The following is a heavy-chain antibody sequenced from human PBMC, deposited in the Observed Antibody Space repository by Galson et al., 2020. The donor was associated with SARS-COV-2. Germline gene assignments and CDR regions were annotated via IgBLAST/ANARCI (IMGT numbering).Heavy chain of an antibody. V-gene: IGHV3-21*01. Sequence: GGSLRLSCAASGFTFSSYSMNWVRQAPGKGLEWVSSISSSSSYIYYADSVKGRFTISRDNAKNSLYLQMNSLRAEDTAVYYCARDRARYYYDSSDYWGQGTLVTVSS. J-gene: IGHJ4*02. CDR3: ARDRARYYYDSSDY. CDR2: ISSSSSYI. CDR1: GFTFSSYS. D-gene: IGHD3-22*01.